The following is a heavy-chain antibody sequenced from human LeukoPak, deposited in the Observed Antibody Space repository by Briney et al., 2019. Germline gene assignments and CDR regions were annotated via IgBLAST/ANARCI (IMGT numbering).Heavy chain of an antibody. D-gene: IGHD1-26*01. CDR1: GGSLGPCYY. CDR3: AREGIVGATPNYFDY. J-gene: IGHJ4*02. CDR2: FYYGGTT. V-gene: IGHV4-38-2*02. Sequence: SETLSLTCTVSGGSLGPCYYWGWIRQPPGKGLEWIGTFYYGGTTFYSPSLKSRVTISGDTSKDQFSLKLSSVTAADTAVYYCAREGIVGATPNYFDYWGQGTQVTVSS.